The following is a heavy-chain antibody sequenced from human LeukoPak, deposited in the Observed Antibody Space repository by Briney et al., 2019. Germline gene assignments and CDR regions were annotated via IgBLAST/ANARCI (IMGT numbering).Heavy chain of an antibody. J-gene: IGHJ6*02. CDR3: ARGHGSTWYNGMDV. CDR2: IYTSGST. CDR1: GGSISSGTYY. D-gene: IGHD6-13*01. Sequence: SQTLSLTCTVSGGSISSGTYYWSWIRQPAGKGLAWIGRIYTSGSTNYNPSLKSRVTISVDTSKNQFSLKLSSVTAADTAVYFCARGHGSTWYNGMDVWGQGTTVTVSS. V-gene: IGHV4-61*02.